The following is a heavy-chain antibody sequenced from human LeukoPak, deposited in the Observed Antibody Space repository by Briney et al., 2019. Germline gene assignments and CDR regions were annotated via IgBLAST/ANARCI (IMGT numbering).Heavy chain of an antibody. CDR2: INHSGST. CDR3: ASSTVRTRYFDY. V-gene: IGHV4-34*01. Sequence: PSETLSLTCAVYGGSFSGYYWSWIRQPPGKGLEWIGEINHSGSTNYNPSLKSRVTISVDTSKNQFSLKLSSVTAADTAVYYCASSTVRTRYFDYWGQGTLVTVSS. CDR1: GGSFSGYY. J-gene: IGHJ4*02. D-gene: IGHD3-10*02.